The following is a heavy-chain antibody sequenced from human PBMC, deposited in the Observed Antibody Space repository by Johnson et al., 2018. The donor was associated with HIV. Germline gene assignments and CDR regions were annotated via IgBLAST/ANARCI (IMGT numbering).Heavy chain of an antibody. J-gene: IGHJ3*02. Sequence: VQLVESGGGVIRPGGSLRLSCAASGFTFDDYDMSWVRQAPGMGLEWVSGINWNGGSTGYADSVKGRFTISRDNAKNSLYLQMNSLRAEDTAVYYCARDDYGGLDAFDIWGQGTMVTVSS. V-gene: IGHV3-20*04. D-gene: IGHD4-23*01. CDR2: INWNGGST. CDR3: ARDDYGGLDAFDI. CDR1: GFTFDDYD.